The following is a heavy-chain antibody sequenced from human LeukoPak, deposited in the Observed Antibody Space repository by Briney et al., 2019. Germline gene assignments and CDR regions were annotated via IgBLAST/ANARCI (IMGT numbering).Heavy chain of an antibody. Sequence: ASVKVSCKASGYTFTGYYIHWVRQAPGQGLEWMGWINPSTGGTNYAQKFQGRVTMTRDTSISTAYMELSRLRSDDTAVYFCARVGEYGSGSYLVYWGRGTLVTVSS. D-gene: IGHD3-10*01. J-gene: IGHJ4*02. CDR2: INPSTGGT. V-gene: IGHV1-2*02. CDR1: GYTFTGYY. CDR3: ARVGEYGSGSYLVY.